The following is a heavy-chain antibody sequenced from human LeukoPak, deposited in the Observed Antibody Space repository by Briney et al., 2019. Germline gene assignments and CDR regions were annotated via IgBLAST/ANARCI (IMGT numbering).Heavy chain of an antibody. Sequence: GGSLRLSCAASGFTFSSYWMHWVRQAPGKGLVWVSRLNGDGTNTYHADSVKGRVTISRDNAKNTVYLEMNSLRAEDTAVYYCARGGLRNWYFDLWGRGTLVTVSS. CDR3: ARGGLRNWYFDL. V-gene: IGHV3-74*01. CDR2: LNGDGTNT. CDR1: GFTFSSYW. D-gene: IGHD5-12*01. J-gene: IGHJ2*01.